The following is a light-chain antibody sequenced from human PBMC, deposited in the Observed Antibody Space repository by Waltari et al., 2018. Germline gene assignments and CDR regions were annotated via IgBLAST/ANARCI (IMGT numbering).Light chain of an antibody. J-gene: IGKJ2*01. CDR1: QGISSY. CDR2: AAS. V-gene: IGKV1-9*01. Sequence: IQLTQSPSSLSASVGARVTIPCRASQGISSYLAWYQQKPGKAPKLLIYAASTLQSGVPSRFSGSGSGSDFTLTISSLQPEDFAIYFCQQFNSHPYTFGQGTKLEI. CDR3: QQFNSHPYT.